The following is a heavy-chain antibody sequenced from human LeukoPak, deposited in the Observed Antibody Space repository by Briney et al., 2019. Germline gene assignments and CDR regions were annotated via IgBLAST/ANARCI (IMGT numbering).Heavy chain of an antibody. V-gene: IGHV3-23*01. J-gene: IGHJ6*02. CDR1: GFTFSSYA. CDR3: AGTWPRDYYGMDV. CDR2: ISGSGGST. Sequence: GGSLRLSCAASGFTFSSYAMSWVRQAPGKGLEWVSAISGSGGSTYYADSVKGRCTISRDNSKNTLYLQMNSLRAEDTAVYYCAGTWPRDYYGMDVWGQGTTVTVSS. D-gene: IGHD1-1*01.